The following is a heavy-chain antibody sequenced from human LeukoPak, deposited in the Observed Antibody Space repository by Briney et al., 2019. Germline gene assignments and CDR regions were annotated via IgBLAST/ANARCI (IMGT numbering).Heavy chain of an antibody. CDR1: GFSFSGYY. CDR3: AELGITMIGGV. Sequence: GGSLRLSCEASGFSFSGYYMTWIRQPPGKGLEWIAYIKSGGTTIYYADSVKGRFTISRDNAKNSLYLQMNSLRAEDTAVYYCAELGITMIGGVWGKGTTVTISS. CDR2: IKSGGTTI. J-gene: IGHJ6*04. V-gene: IGHV3-11*04. D-gene: IGHD3-10*02.